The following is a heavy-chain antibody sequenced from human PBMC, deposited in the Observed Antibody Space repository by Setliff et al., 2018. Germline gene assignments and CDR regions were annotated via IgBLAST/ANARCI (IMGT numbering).Heavy chain of an antibody. CDR3: AKVLDTTGYYYFDF. J-gene: IGHJ4*02. D-gene: IGHD3-22*01. CDR1: GYTFSSYA. Sequence: AGSLRLSCVASGYTFSSYAIHWVRQAPGKGLEWVALISWDGTKTSYADSVRGRFTISRDGSKSTLYLDMSSLRSEDTALYYCAKVLDTTGYYYFDFWGQGTLVTVSS. V-gene: IGHV3-30*18. CDR2: ISWDGTKT.